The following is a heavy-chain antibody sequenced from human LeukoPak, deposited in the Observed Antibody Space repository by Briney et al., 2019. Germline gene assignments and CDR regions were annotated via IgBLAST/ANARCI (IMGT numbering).Heavy chain of an antibody. D-gene: IGHD6-13*01. CDR3: ARWWSPNSRSWYDGTTYPKYYFDY. V-gene: IGHV4-34*01. J-gene: IGHJ4*02. CDR1: GGSSSGYY. CDR2: INHSGST. Sequence: SETLSLTCAVYGGSSSGYYWSWIRQPPGKGLEWIGEINHSGSTNYNPSLKSRVTISVDTSKNQFSPKLSSVTAADTAVYYCARWWSPNSRSWYDGTTYPKYYFDYWGQGTLVTVSS.